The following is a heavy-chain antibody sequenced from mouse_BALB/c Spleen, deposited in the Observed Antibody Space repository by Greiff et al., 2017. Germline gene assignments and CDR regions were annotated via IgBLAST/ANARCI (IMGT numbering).Heavy chain of an antibody. V-gene: IGHV1-14*01. CDR2: INPYNDGT. CDR3: ARSRDYGPAWFAY. Sequence: EVQLQQSGPELVKPGASVKMSCKASGYTFTSYVMHWVKQKPGQGLEWIGYINPYNDGTKYNEKFKGKATLTSDKSSSTAYMELSSLTSEDSAVYYCARSRDYGPAWFAYWGQGTLVTVSA. CDR1: GYTFTSYV. D-gene: IGHD1-1*02. J-gene: IGHJ3*01.